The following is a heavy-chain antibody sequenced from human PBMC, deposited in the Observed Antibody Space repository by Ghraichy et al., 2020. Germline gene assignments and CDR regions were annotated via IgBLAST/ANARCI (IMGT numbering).Heavy chain of an antibody. CDR3: ARNTFGYPNH. J-gene: IGHJ4*02. D-gene: IGHD2/OR15-2a*01. V-gene: IGHV4-30-4*01. CDR2: TYYSGSA. Sequence: SQTLSLTCTVSGGSISSGDYYWSWIRQPPGKGLEWIGHTYYSGSAYYNPSLKSRVTISMDTSKNQFSLKLSSVTAADTAVYYCARNTFGYPNHWGQGTLVTVSS. CDR1: GGSISSGDYY.